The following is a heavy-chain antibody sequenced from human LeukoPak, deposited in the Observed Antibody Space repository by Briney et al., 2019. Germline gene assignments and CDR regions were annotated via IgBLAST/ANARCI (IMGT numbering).Heavy chain of an antibody. Sequence: SVKVSCKASGGTFSSYAISWVRQAPGQGLEWMGRIIPILGIANYAQKFQGRVTITADKSTSTAYMEPSSLRSEDTAVYYCARALRDLGYCSSTSCYFHEVIVYWGQGTLVTVSS. CDR2: IIPILGIA. CDR3: ARALRDLGYCSSTSCYFHEVIVY. D-gene: IGHD2-2*01. V-gene: IGHV1-69*04. J-gene: IGHJ4*02. CDR1: GGTFSSYA.